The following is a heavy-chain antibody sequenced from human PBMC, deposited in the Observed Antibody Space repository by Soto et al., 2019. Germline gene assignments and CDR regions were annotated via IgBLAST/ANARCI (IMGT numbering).Heavy chain of an antibody. CDR2: ISGFNGNT. CDR1: GYSFTNYG. D-gene: IGHD6-19*01. V-gene: IGHV1-18*01. Sequence: QDQLVQSGAEVKKPGASVTVSCKASGYSFTNYGITWVRQAPGQGLEWMGWISGFNGNTHYAQKLQGRVTMTTDASTSTAYMELRSLRSDDTAVYYCACDRGVAPPVAGNTHYYYYMDVWGKGTTVTVSS. CDR3: ACDRGVAPPVAGNTHYYYYMDV. J-gene: IGHJ6*03.